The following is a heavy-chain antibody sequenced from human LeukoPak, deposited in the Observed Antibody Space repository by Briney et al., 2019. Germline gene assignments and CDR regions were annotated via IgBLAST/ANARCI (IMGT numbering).Heavy chain of an antibody. V-gene: IGHV3-9*01. CDR2: ITWNGGDI. CDR1: GFRFADYA. J-gene: IGHJ5*02. CDR3: TRDISGGYFNWFDP. Sequence: PGRSLRLSCAASGFRFADYAMHWVRQAPGKGLEWVSGITWNGGDIGYAESVKARFTISRHTAKNSLHLQMNSLTSDDTALYYCTRDISGGYFNWFDPWGQGTLVFVSS. D-gene: IGHD2-15*01.